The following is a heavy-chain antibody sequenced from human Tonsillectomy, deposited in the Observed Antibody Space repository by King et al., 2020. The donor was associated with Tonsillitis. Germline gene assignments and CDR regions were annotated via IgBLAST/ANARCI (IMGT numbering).Heavy chain of an antibody. CDR1: EFTVSSNY. CDR2: IYGGGST. V-gene: IGHV3-53*01. D-gene: IGHD1-1*01. CDR3: ATLGYALNAFDI. J-gene: IGHJ3*02. Sequence: DVQLVESGGGLIQPGGSLRLSCAASEFTVSSNYMSWVRQAPGKGLEWVSVIYGGGSTYYADSVKGRFPISRDNSKNTLYLQMNSLRAEDTAVYYCATLGYALNAFDIWGQGTMVTVSS.